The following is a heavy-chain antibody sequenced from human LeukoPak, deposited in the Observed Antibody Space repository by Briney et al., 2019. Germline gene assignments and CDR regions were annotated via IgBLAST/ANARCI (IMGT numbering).Heavy chain of an antibody. D-gene: IGHD6-19*01. CDR2: TYYRSKWYN. V-gene: IGHV6-1*01. CDR1: GDSVSSNSAA. Sequence: SQTLSLTCAISGDSVSSNSAAWNWISQSPSRGLEWLGRTYYRSKWYNDYAVSVKSRITINPDTSKNQISLQLNSETPEDTAVYYCARDHGWYGGIFDYWGQGTLVTVSS. CDR3: ARDHGWYGGIFDY. J-gene: IGHJ4*02.